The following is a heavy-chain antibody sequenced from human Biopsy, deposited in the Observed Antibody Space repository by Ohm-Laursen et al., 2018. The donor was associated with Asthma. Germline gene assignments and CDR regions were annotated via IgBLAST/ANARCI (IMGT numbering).Heavy chain of an antibody. J-gene: IGHJ6*02. CDR1: GFTFSHYN. CDR2: ITDTSRYI. CDR3: ALKYRNSVFPEYGMDV. D-gene: IGHD4-11*01. Sequence: GSLRLSCAASGFTFSHYNMNWVRQAPGKGLEWVSSITDTSRYIKYADSVKGRFTLSRDNAKNSLYLQMNSLRDEDTAVYYCALKYRNSVFPEYGMDVWGQGTTVTVSS. V-gene: IGHV3-21*01.